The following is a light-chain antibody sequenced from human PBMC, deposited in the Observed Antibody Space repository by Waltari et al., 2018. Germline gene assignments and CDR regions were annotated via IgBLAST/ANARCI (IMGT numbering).Light chain of an antibody. J-gene: IGKJ1*01. V-gene: IGKV4-1*01. Sequence: DIVLTQSQASLAVSLGGRAAINCQSSQSVLSSSNNKNYLAWYQQKPGQPPKLLIYWASTRESGVPDRFSGSGSGTDFSFTIGSLQAEDVAVYYCQQHFNTPRTFGQGTKVEIK. CDR1: QSVLSSSNNKNY. CDR2: WAS. CDR3: QQHFNTPRT.